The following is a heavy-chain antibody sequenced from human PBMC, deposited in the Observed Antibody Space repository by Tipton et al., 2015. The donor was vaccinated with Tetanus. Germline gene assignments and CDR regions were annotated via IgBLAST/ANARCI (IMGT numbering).Heavy chain of an antibody. Sequence: GSLRFSCTASGFDFNTYSLNWVRQAPGRGLEWVSSISSSSNYIAYAESVKGRFTVSRDNAKNSLYLEMNSLRVEDTAIYYCARPLQGSYAMDVWGQGTTVTVSS. J-gene: IGHJ6*02. V-gene: IGHV3-21*06. D-gene: IGHD4-11*01. CDR3: ARPLQGSYAMDV. CDR1: GFDFNTYS. CDR2: ISSSSNYI.